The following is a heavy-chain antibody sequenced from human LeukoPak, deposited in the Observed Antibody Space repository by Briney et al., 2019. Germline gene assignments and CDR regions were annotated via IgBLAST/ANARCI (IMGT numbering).Heavy chain of an antibody. Sequence: PGGSLRLSCAASGFTFSSYSMNWVRQAPGKGLEWVSSISSSSSYIYYADSVKGRFTISRDNSKNTLYLQMNSLRAEDTAVYYCAKVGGIGYSYGDYYFDYWGQGTLVTVSS. D-gene: IGHD5-18*01. CDR2: ISSSSSYI. V-gene: IGHV3-21*01. J-gene: IGHJ4*02. CDR1: GFTFSSYS. CDR3: AKVGGIGYSYGDYYFDY.